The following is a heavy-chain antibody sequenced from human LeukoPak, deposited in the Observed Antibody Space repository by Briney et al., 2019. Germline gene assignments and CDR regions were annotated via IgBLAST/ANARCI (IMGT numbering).Heavy chain of an antibody. V-gene: IGHV4-30-4*08. J-gene: IGHJ3*02. CDR3: ARDPYYGSGSFDI. CDR1: GGSISSGDYY. CDR2: IYYSGST. Sequence: SQTLSLTCTVSGGSISSGDYYWSWIRQPPGKGLEWIGYIYYSGSTYHNPSLKSRVTISVDTSKTQFSLKLSSVTAADTAVYYCARDPYYGSGSFDIWGQGTMVTVSS. D-gene: IGHD3-10*01.